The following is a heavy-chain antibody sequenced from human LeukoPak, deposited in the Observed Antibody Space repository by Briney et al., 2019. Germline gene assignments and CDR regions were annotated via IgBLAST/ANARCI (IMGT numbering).Heavy chain of an antibody. CDR1: GFTFSSYW. CDR3: AKVGIEQWLSQGQFFDY. V-gene: IGHV3-74*01. D-gene: IGHD6-19*01. J-gene: IGHJ4*02. CDR2: INSDGSST. Sequence: GGSLRLSCAASGFTFSSYWMHWVRQAPGKGLVWVSCINSDGSSTSYADSVKGRFTISRDNSKNTLYLQMNSLRAEDTAVYYCAKVGIEQWLSQGQFFDYWGQGTLVTVSS.